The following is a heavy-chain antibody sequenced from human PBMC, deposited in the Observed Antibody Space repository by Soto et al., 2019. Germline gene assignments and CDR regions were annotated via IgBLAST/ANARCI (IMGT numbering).Heavy chain of an antibody. Sequence: QVQLVQSGAEEQKPGASVKVSCKASGYTFTSYAMHWVRQAPGQRLEWMGWINAGNGNTKYSQKFQGRVTITRDTSASTAYMELSSLRSEGTAVYYCARASSGWYKYFDCWGQGTLVSVSS. CDR1: GYTFTSYA. V-gene: IGHV1-3*05. D-gene: IGHD6-19*01. J-gene: IGHJ4*02. CDR3: ARASSGWYKYFDC. CDR2: INAGNGNT.